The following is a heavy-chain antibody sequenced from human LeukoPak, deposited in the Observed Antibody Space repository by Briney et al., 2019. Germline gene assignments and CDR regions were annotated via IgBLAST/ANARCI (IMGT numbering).Heavy chain of an antibody. V-gene: IGHV4-34*01. D-gene: IGHD6-19*01. CDR3: ARVSSSGWLFDY. J-gene: IGHJ4*02. CDR2: IYYSGST. CDR1: GGSFSGYY. Sequence: SETLSLTCAVYGGSFSGYYWSWIRQPPGKGLEWIGSIYYSGSTYYNPSLKSRVTISVDTSKNQFSLKLSSVTAADTAVYYCARVSSSGWLFDYWGQGTLVTVSS.